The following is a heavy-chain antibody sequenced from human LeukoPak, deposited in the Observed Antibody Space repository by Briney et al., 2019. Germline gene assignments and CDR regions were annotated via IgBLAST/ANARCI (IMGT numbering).Heavy chain of an antibody. Sequence: ASVKVSCKASGGTFISYAISWVRQAPGQGLEWMGGIIPIFGTANYAQKFQGRVTITADESTSTAYMELSSLRSEDTAVYYCARDLVGGDSSGYFSLDAFDIWGQGTMVTVSS. CDR1: GGTFISYA. J-gene: IGHJ3*02. D-gene: IGHD3-22*01. V-gene: IGHV1-69*01. CDR3: ARDLVGGDSSGYFSLDAFDI. CDR2: IIPIFGTA.